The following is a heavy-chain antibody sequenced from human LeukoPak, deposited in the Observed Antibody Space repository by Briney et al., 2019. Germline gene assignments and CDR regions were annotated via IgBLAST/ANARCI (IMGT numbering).Heavy chain of an antibody. Sequence: GGSLRLSCAASGFTFSSYAMSWVRQAPGKGLEWVSAISGSGGSTYYADSVKGRFTISRDNSKNTLYLQMNSLRAEDMAVYYCAKPQGIFGVVTPFDYWGQGTLVTVSS. J-gene: IGHJ4*02. CDR3: AKPQGIFGVVTPFDY. V-gene: IGHV3-23*01. CDR1: GFTFSSYA. CDR2: ISGSGGST. D-gene: IGHD3-3*01.